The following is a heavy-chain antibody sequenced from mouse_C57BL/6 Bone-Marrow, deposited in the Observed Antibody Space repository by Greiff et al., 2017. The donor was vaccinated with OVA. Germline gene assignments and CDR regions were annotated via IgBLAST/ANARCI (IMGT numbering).Heavy chain of an antibody. J-gene: IGHJ2*01. D-gene: IGHD2-4*01. V-gene: IGHV1-50*01. Sequence: QVQLQQPGAELVKPGASVKLSCKASGYTFTSYWMQWVKQRPGQGLEWIGEIDPSDSYTNYNQKFKGKATLTVDTSSSTAYMQLSSLTSEDSAVYYCARCDHDYYFDYWGQGTTLTVSS. CDR3: ARCDHDYYFDY. CDR2: IDPSDSYT. CDR1: GYTFTSYW.